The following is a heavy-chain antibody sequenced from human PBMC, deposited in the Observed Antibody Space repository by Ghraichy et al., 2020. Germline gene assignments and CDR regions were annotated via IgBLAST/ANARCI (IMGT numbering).Heavy chain of an antibody. V-gene: IGHV3-21*01. Sequence: GESLNISCAASGFPFSSYSMNWVRQAPGKGLEWVSFISSSRSNDIYYADSVKGRFTISRDNAKNLLYLQMNSLRVEDTAVFYCARDMGGSAAGTDYWGQGTLVTVSS. J-gene: IGHJ4*02. CDR3: ARDMGGSAAGTDY. D-gene: IGHD6-13*01. CDR1: GFPFSSYS. CDR2: ISSSRSNDI.